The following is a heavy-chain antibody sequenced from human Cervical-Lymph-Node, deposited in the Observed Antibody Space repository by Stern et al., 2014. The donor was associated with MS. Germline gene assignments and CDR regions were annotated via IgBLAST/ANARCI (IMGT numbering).Heavy chain of an antibody. J-gene: IGHJ6*02. Sequence: QLQESGPGLVKPSGTLSLTCVVSGTSISTGNWWTWIRQRPGKGLEWIGEIYHSGTTNYKPSLKGRIAISLDKSKNQFSLKLNSMTAADTAVYYCARGPFDYNYGMDVWGQGTTVTVSS. V-gene: IGHV4-4*02. CDR3: ARGPFDYNYGMDV. CDR2: IYHSGTT. CDR1: GTSISTGNW.